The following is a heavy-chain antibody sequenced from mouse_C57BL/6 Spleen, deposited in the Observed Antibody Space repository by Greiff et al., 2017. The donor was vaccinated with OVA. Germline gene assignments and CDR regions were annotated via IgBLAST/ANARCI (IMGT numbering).Heavy chain of an antibody. CDR3: AREAVGYYYSDY. J-gene: IGHJ2*01. CDR2: IYPGSGNT. Sequence: VQLQQSGAELVRPGASVKLSCKASGYTFTDYYINWVKQRPGQGLEWIARIYPGSGNTYYNEKFKGKATLTAEKSSSTAYMQLSSLTSEDSAVYFCAREAVGYYYSDYWGQGTTLTVSS. CDR1: GYTFTDYY. D-gene: IGHD2-3*01. V-gene: IGHV1-76*01.